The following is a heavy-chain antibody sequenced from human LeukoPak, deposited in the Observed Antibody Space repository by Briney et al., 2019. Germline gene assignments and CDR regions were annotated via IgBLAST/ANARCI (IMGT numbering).Heavy chain of an antibody. Sequence: PGGSLRLSCAASGFTFSTSWMTWVRQAPGKGLEWVANINPDGSAKNYVGFVQGRFTISRDNAKNSVYLQMSSLRAEDTAAYFCARDVAYNAFDYWGQGTLVTVSS. J-gene: IGHJ4*02. V-gene: IGHV3-7*01. CDR1: GFTFSTSW. CDR2: INPDGSAK. CDR3: ARDVAYNAFDY. D-gene: IGHD1-14*01.